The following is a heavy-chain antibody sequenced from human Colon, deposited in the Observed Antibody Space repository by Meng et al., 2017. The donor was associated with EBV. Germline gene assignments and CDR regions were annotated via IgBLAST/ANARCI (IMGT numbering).Heavy chain of an antibody. CDR2: IFYSGNT. CDR3: ARERGGVTRDFDS. CDR1: GDSITTNGYY. Sequence: RLQLQEVGPGLLKPSETLSLTCSVSGDSITTNGYYWGWIRQSPGKGLEWIGSIFYSGNTYFNPSLKTRVTISVDTSKNQFSLKLSSVTAADTAIYYCARERGGVTRDFDSWGQGALVTVSS. J-gene: IGHJ4*02. V-gene: IGHV4-39*06. D-gene: IGHD3-16*01.